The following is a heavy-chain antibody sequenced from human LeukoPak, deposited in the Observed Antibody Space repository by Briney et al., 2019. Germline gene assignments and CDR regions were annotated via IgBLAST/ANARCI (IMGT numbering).Heavy chain of an antibody. CDR2: ISYSGIT. CDR3: ARAQSHAYSSSWFYYYYYYMDV. V-gene: IGHV4-39*07. J-gene: IGHJ6*03. D-gene: IGHD6-13*01. Sequence: SETLSLTCTVSGGSISSSSFYWGWIRQPPGKGLEWIGSISYSGITYYNPSLKSRLTISVDTSKKQFSLKLNSVTPEDTAVYYCARAQSHAYSSSWFYYYYYYMDVWGKGTTVTVSS. CDR1: GGSISSSSFY.